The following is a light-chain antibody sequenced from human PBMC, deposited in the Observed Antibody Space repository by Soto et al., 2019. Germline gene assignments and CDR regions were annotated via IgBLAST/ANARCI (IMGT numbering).Light chain of an antibody. CDR1: QGVSNF. Sequence: DIQMTQSPSAMSASVGDRVTITCRASQGVSNFLAWFQQKPGKVPQRLIYAASSLQSGVPSRFSGSESGTEFKITISSLQPEDFATYYCLQQNSYPLTFGQGTRLEIK. CDR3: LQQNSYPLT. V-gene: IGKV1-17*03. CDR2: AAS. J-gene: IGKJ5*01.